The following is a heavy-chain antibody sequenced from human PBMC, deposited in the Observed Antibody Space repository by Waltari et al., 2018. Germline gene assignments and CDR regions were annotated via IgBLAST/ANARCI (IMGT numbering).Heavy chain of an antibody. Sequence: EVQLVESGGGLVKPGGSLRLSCAASGFTFSNAWMKWVRQAPGKGLEWVGRIKSKTDGGTTDYAAPVKGRFTISRDDSKNTLYLQMNSLKTEDTAVYYCTTCGITMVRGVYYYYYYGMDVWGQGTTVTVSS. CDR3: TTCGITMVRGVYYYYYYGMDV. J-gene: IGHJ6*02. CDR1: GFTFSNAW. V-gene: IGHV3-15*07. CDR2: IKSKTDGGTT. D-gene: IGHD3-10*01.